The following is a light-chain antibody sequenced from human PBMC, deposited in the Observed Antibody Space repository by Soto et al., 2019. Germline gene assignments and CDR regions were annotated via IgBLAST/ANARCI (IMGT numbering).Light chain of an antibody. CDR3: QQYDIFPYT. Sequence: LTSSPSVLSASVGDRVTITCQASQTISNRVAWYQHQPGKPPRLLIYETSTLQSGVPSRFRGSGSGTEFTLPISSLQPGDSAIYYCQQYDIFPYTFAQGPRVDIK. CDR2: ETS. J-gene: IGKJ2*01. V-gene: IGKV1-5*03. CDR1: QTISNR.